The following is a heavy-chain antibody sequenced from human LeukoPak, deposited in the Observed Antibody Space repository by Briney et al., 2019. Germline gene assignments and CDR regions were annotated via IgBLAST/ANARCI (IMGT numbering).Heavy chain of an antibody. V-gene: IGHV1-8*01. CDR1: GYTFTRYD. Sequence: GASVKVSCKASGYTFTRYDINWVRQSTGQGLEWMGWMNPNSGNTGYAQKFQGRVTMTRNTSISTAYMELSSLRSEDTAVYYCARVIGGYVDIVARDYWGQGTLVTVSS. J-gene: IGHJ4*02. CDR3: ARVIGGYVDIVARDY. CDR2: MNPNSGNT. D-gene: IGHD5-12*01.